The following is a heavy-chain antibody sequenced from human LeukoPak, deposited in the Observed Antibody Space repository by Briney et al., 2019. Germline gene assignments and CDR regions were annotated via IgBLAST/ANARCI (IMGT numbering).Heavy chain of an antibody. V-gene: IGHV3-66*02. D-gene: IGHD4-17*01. CDR2: IYSGGST. J-gene: IGHJ4*02. CDR1: GLTVSSNY. CDR3: ARESQGYGPTGYFDY. Sequence: GGSLRLSCAASGLTVSSNYMSWVRQAPGKGLEGVSVIYSGGSTYYADSVKGRFTISRDNSKNTLYLQMNSLRAEDTAVYYCARESQGYGPTGYFDYWGQGTLVTVSS.